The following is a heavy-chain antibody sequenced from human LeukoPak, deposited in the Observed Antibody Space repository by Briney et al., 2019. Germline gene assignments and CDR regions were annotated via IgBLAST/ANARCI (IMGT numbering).Heavy chain of an antibody. CDR2: IRVYNGNT. V-gene: IGHV1-18*01. J-gene: IGHJ6*02. D-gene: IGHD2-15*01. CDR1: GGTFTSYG. CDR3: ARDRCSGDSCYSRGYYYYGMDV. Sequence: ASVKVSCKASGGTFTSYGISWVRQAPGLGLEWMGWIRVYNGNTNYAQKVQGRVTMTTDTSTSLRSLRSDDTAVYYCARDRCSGDSCYSRGYYYYGMDVWGQGTTVTVSS.